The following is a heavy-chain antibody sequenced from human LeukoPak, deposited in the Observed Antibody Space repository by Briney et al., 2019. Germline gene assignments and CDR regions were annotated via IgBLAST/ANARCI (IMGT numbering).Heavy chain of an antibody. CDR2: INPNSSGT. CDR1: GYTFTGYC. CDR3: ARSATPVTDFDY. Sequence: GASVNVSCKASGYTFTGYCMHWVRQAPGQGLEWIGWINPNSSGTNYAQKVQGRVTMTRDASISTAYMELSRLRSDDTAVYYCARSATPVTDFDYWGQGTLVTVSS. J-gene: IGHJ4*02. V-gene: IGHV1-2*02. D-gene: IGHD4-23*01.